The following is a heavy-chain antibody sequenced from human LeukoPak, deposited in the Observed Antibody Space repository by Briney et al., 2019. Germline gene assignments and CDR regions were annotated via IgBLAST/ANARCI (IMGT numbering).Heavy chain of an antibody. V-gene: IGHV1-8*01. CDR3: ARAKRSLLHQLVGGY. CDR1: GYTFTSYD. D-gene: IGHD2-2*01. CDR2: MNPNSGNT. Sequence: ASVKVSCKASGYTFTSYDINWVRQATGQGLEWMGWMNPNSGNTGYAQKFQGRVTMTRNTSISTAYMEMSSLRSEDTAVYYSARAKRSLLHQLVGGYWGQGTLVSVSS. J-gene: IGHJ4*02.